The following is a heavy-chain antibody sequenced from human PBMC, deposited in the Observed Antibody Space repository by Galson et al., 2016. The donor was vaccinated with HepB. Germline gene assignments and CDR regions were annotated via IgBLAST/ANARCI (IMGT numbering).Heavy chain of an antibody. V-gene: IGHV4-39*01. D-gene: IGHD4-11*01. CDR2: LNYSGSD. J-gene: IGHJ1*01. CDR3: ASPTGRYFQH. Sequence: SETLSLTCTVSGDSISSNNYYWGWLRQPPGKGLEWIGSLNYSGSDYYNPSLKSRVTMSVDTSKNQFSLKLGSVTAADTAVFYCASPTGRYFQHWGQGTLVPVSS. CDR1: GDSISSNNYY.